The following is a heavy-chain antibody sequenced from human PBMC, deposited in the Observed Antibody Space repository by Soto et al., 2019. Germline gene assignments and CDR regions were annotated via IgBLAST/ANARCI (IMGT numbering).Heavy chain of an antibody. CDR1: GGSFSGYY. V-gene: IGHV4-34*01. CDR2: INHSGST. J-gene: IGHJ4*02. D-gene: IGHD4-17*01. CDR3: ARGQGDRYGDYALDY. Sequence: TLSLTCAVYGGSFSGYYWSWIRQPPGKGLEWIGEINHSGSTNYNPSLKSRVTISVDTSKNQFSLKLSSVTAADTAVYYCARGQGDRYGDYALDYWGQGTLVTVSS.